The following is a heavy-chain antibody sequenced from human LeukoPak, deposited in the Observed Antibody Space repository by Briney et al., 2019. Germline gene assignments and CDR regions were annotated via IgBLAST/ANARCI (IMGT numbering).Heavy chain of an antibody. CDR2: IFRGGST. CDR3: ARDSNTAMVTEY. CDR1: GFTVSSNY. J-gene: IGHJ4*02. D-gene: IGHD5-18*01. V-gene: IGHV3-66*01. Sequence: GGFLRLSCAASGFTVSSNYMSWVRQAPGKGLEWVSVIFRGGSTYYADSVKGRFTISRDNSKNTLYLQMNSLRAEDTAVYYCARDSNTAMVTEYWGQGTLVTVSS.